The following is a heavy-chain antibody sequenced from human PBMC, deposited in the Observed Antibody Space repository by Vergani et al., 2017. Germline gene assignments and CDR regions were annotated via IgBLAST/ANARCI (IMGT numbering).Heavy chain of an antibody. CDR2: IYHSGST. CDR3: ARGSRAAGYSGPDS. Sequence: QVHLQESGPGVVKPSETLSLTCTVSGYSISSGYYWGWIRQPPGKGLEWIGSIYHSGSTYYNPALKSRVTISVDTSKNQFSLKLNSVTAADTAVYYCARGSRAAGYSGPDSWGQGTRVTVSS. D-gene: IGHD6-13*01. J-gene: IGHJ4*02. V-gene: IGHV4-38-2*02. CDR1: GYSISSGYY.